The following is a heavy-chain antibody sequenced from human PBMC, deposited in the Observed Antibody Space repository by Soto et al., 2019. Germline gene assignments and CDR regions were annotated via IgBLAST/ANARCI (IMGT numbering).Heavy chain of an antibody. CDR2: ISYDGSNK. CDR3: AKDPTRTNYDYYYMDV. D-gene: IGHD1-1*01. Sequence: QVQLVESGGGVVQPGMSLRLSCAASGFTFSSYGMHWIRQAPGKGLEGVAVISYDGSNKYYADSVKGRFTISRDNSKNTLYLQMNSLRAEDTAVYYCAKDPTRTNYDYYYMDVWGKGTTVTVSS. CDR1: GFTFSSYG. V-gene: IGHV3-30*18. J-gene: IGHJ6*03.